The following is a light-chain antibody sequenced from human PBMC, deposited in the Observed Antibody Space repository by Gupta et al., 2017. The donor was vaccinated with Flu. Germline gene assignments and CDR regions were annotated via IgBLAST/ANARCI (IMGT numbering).Light chain of an antibody. CDR2: DDS. CDR3: QVWDSGSRI. CDR1: NIESKS. Sequence: SFVLTQPLPVSLATGQTARLPCGGNNIESKSVHWYQQKPGQAPILVVYDDSDRPSEIPERFSGSKSGDTATLTMRRVEDGDEDDYYCQVWDSGSRIFGGGTKLTVL. V-gene: IGLV3-21*02. J-gene: IGLJ2*01.